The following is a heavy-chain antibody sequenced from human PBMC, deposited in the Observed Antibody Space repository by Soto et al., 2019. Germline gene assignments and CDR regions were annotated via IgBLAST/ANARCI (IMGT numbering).Heavy chain of an antibody. D-gene: IGHD5-12*01. Sequence: GASVKVSCKASGYTFTNFGISWRRQAPGQGLEWMGWMNPNSGNTGYAQKFQGRVTMTRNTSISTAYMELSSLRSEDTAVYYCARGGYSGYDYYDYYYGMDVWGQGTTVTVSS. V-gene: IGHV1-8*02. CDR1: GYTFTNFG. CDR2: MNPNSGNT. J-gene: IGHJ6*02. CDR3: ARGGYSGYDYYDYYYGMDV.